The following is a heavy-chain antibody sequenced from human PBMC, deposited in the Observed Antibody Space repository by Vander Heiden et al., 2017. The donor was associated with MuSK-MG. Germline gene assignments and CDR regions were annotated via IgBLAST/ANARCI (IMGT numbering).Heavy chain of an antibody. CDR1: GALISRVPSP. CDR2: LYQSGFSEYDPASGNS. D-gene: IGHD3-3*01. CDR3: ARRIHNSIWYYEYFDL. J-gene: IGHJ2*01. V-gene: IGHV4-39*01. Sequence: QLQPQESGPRQVKPSGTLSLPCSAFGALISRVPSPWGWLPPPPVGGLKSSGGLYQSGFSEYDPASGNSYYNTSLESRAIICVATSKNQFSLRLSSVTAADTAMYYCARRIHNSIWYYEYFDLWGRGTLVTVSS.